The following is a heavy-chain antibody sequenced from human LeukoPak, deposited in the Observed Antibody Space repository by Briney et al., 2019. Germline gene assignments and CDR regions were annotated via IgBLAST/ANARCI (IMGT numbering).Heavy chain of an antibody. CDR3: ARGNRLYAGGWSRRPSDY. CDR2: LNPIDGNV. V-gene: IGHV1-8*02. Sequence: ASVKVSCKASGYTFTNYDINWLRQATGQRLEWVGSLNPIDGNVVSVEKFEGRLTMTRDTSINTAYMELSNLESEDTAVYYCARGNRLYAGGWSRRPSDYWGQGTLVTVSS. CDR1: GYTFTNYD. D-gene: IGHD2-8*01. J-gene: IGHJ4*02.